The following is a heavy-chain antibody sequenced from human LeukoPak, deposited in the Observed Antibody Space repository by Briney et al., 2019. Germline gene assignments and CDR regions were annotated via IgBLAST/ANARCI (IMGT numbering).Heavy chain of an antibody. CDR2: ISYDGSNK. CDR1: GFTFSSYA. J-gene: IGHJ4*02. V-gene: IGHV3-30-3*01. Sequence: GGSLRLSCAASGFTFSSYAMHWVRQAPGKGLEWVAVISYDGSNKYYADSVKGRFTISRDNSKNTLYLQMDSLRAEDTAVYCCARDVGDYDEGDYFDYWGQGTLVTVSS. CDR3: ARDVGDYDEGDYFDY. D-gene: IGHD4-17*01.